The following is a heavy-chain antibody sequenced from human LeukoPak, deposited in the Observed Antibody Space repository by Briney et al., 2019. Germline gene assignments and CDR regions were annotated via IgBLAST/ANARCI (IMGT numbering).Heavy chain of an antibody. D-gene: IGHD5-12*01. CDR2: MNQDGRQK. V-gene: IGHV3-7*01. CDR3: ARGHSGYDFAFDI. CDR1: GSIFGRYW. Sequence: GGSLRLSCGASGSIFGRYWMSWVRQAPGKGLEWVAKMNQDGRQKYYVDSVRGRFTISRDNAKNSLYLQMNSLRAEDTAVYYCARGHSGYDFAFDIWGQGTVVTVSS. J-gene: IGHJ3*02.